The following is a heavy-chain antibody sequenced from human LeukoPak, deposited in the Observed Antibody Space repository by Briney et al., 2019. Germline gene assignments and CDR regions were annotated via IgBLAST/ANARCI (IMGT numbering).Heavy chain of an antibody. D-gene: IGHD3-22*01. CDR3: AYDSSAVWGYYFDY. J-gene: IGHJ4*02. CDR1: GGTFSSYA. CDR2: IIPILGIA. Sequence: SVKVSCKASGGTFSSYAISWVRQAPGQGLEWMGRIIPILGIANYAQKFQGRVTITADKSTSTAYMELSSLRSEDTAVYYCAYDSSAVWGYYFDYWGQGTLVTVSS. V-gene: IGHV1-69*04.